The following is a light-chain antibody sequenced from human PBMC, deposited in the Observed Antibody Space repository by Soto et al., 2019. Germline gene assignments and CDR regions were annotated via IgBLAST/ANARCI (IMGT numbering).Light chain of an antibody. CDR3: QQYNSYAWT. Sequence: DFQMTQSPSTLSASVGDRVTITCRASQSISNWLAWYQQKPGKAPKLLIYDASSLESGVPSRFSGSGSGTEFTLTISSLQPDDFATYYCQQYNSYAWTFGQGTKVDNK. J-gene: IGKJ1*01. CDR2: DAS. V-gene: IGKV1-5*01. CDR1: QSISNW.